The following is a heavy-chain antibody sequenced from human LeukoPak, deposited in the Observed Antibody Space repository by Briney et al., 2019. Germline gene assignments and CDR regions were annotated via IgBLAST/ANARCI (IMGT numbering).Heavy chain of an antibody. CDR2: IIPIFGTA. J-gene: IGHJ4*02. Sequence: ASVKVSCKASGDTFSSYAISWVRQAPGQGLEWMGGIIPIFGTANYAQKFQGRVTITRNTSISTAYMELSSLRSEDTAVYYCARGAGYCSTTSCSLGYWGQGTLVTVSS. D-gene: IGHD2-2*01. CDR1: GDTFSSYA. V-gene: IGHV1-69*05. CDR3: ARGAGYCSTTSCSLGY.